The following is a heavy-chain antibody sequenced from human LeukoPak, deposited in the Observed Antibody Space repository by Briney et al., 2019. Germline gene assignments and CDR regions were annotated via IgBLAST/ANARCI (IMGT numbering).Heavy chain of an antibody. J-gene: IGHJ3*02. CDR2: IYYSGST. CDR1: GGSISSSSYY. CDR3: ATQDIVVVPAAENHDAFDI. Sequence: SETLSLTCTVSGGSISSSSYYWGWIRQPPGKGLEWIGSIYYSGSTYYNPSLKSRVTIPVDTSKNQFSLKLSSVTAADTAVYYCATQDIVVVPAAENHDAFDIWGQGTMVTVSS. D-gene: IGHD2-2*01. V-gene: IGHV4-39*01.